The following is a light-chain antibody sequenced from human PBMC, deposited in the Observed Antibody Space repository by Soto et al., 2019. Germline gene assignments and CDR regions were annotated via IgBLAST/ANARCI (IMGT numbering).Light chain of an antibody. J-gene: IGKJ1*01. CDR1: QALCSD. CDR3: QQYSSWPWT. V-gene: IGKV3-15*01. Sequence: EIVLTQSPVTLSLSPGERATLSSRASQALCSDLAGYQQRPGQAPRLLIYGASARATGIPARFSGSGSETEFTLTISSRQSEDFALYSCQQYSSWPWTFGQGTRVDIK. CDR2: GAS.